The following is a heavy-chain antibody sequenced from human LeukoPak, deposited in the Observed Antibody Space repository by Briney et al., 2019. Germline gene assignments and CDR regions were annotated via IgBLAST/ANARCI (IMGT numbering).Heavy chain of an antibody. Sequence: PGGSLRLSCAASGFTFSDYYMSWIRQAPGKGLEWVSYISSSGSTIYYADSLKGRFTISRDSAKNSLYLQINSLRAEDTAVYYCARSADSSGYFREIPLYYFDYWGQGTLVTVSS. CDR2: ISSSGSTI. D-gene: IGHD3-22*01. V-gene: IGHV3-11*01. CDR3: ARSADSSGYFREIPLYYFDY. J-gene: IGHJ4*02. CDR1: GFTFSDYY.